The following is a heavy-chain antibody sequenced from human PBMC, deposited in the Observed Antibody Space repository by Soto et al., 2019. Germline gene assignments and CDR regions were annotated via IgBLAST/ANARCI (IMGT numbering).Heavy chain of an antibody. CDR1: VFTFSSYS. V-gene: IGHV3-7*01. Sequence: PWGSLRVSSATSVFTFSSYSMSWVRQAPGKGLDRVANIKQDGSEKYYVDSVKGRFTISRDNAKNSLYLQMNSLRAEDTAVYYCGPNPRVPAATGPDYYYYYGMDVWGQGTTVTVSS. D-gene: IGHD2-2*01. CDR2: IKQDGSEK. CDR3: GPNPRVPAATGPDYYYYYGMDV. J-gene: IGHJ6*01.